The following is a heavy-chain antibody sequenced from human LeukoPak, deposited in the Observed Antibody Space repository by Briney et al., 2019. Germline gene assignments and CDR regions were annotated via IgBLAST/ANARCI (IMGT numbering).Heavy chain of an antibody. D-gene: IGHD3-22*01. J-gene: IGHJ3*02. Sequence: SETLSLTCTVSGGSISSYYWSWIRQPAGKGLEWIGRIYTSGSTNYNPSLKSRVTMSVDTSKNQFSLKLSSVTAADTAVYYCARDQNGGYYDSSGYYDAFDIWGQGTMVTVSS. CDR3: ARDQNGGYYDSSGYYDAFDI. CDR2: IYTSGST. V-gene: IGHV4-4*07. CDR1: GGSISSYY.